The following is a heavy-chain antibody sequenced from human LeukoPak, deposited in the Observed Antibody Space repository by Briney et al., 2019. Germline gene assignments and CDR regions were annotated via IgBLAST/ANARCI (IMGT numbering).Heavy chain of an antibody. CDR1: GGSISSSSYY. Sequence: PSETLSLTCTVSGGSISSSSYYWGWIRQPPGKGLEWIGSIYYSGSTYYNPSLKSRVTISVDTSKNQFSLKLSSVTAADTAVYYCAREPGRGTFDPWGQGTLVTVSS. V-gene: IGHV4-39*07. CDR3: AREPGRGTFDP. J-gene: IGHJ5*02. CDR2: IYYSGST. D-gene: IGHD3-16*01.